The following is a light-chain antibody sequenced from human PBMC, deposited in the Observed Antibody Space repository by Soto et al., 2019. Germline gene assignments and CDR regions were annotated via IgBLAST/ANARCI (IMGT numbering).Light chain of an antibody. J-gene: IGKJ2*01. CDR2: GAS. V-gene: IGKV3-20*01. Sequence: EVVLTQSPDILSLSPRERASLSCRASQSVSGDYVAWYQQKPGQAPGLLIHGASNRATGIPDRFSGSGSGTDFTLTISRLEPEDFAVYFCHRYGSSPTFGQGTRLEIK. CDR1: QSVSGDY. CDR3: HRYGSSPT.